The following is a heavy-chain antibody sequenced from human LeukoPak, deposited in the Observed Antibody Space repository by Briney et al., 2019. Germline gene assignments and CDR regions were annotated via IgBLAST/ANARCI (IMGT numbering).Heavy chain of an antibody. V-gene: IGHV3-74*01. CDR3: ARGRYYGMDV. CDR1: GFTFTSYW. CDR2: VNSDGSST. Sequence: PGGSLRLSCAASGFTFTSYWMHWVRQAPGKGLVWVSRVNSDGSSTTYADSVKGRFTISRDNAKNTLYLQMNSLRAEDTAVYYCARGRYYGMDVWGQGTTVTVAS. J-gene: IGHJ6*02.